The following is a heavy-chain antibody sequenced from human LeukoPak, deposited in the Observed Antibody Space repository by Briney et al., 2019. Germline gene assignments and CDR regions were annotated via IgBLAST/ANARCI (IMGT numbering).Heavy chain of an antibody. CDR3: ARDGVAGGFDY. V-gene: IGHV4-59*01. CDR2: IHCSGST. J-gene: IGHJ4*02. D-gene: IGHD6-19*01. Sequence: SETLSLTCTVSGGSIGSYYWNWIRQAPGKGLEWIGYIHCSGSTNHNSSLKSRVTISVDTSKNQYSLKLSSVTAADTAVYYCARDGVAGGFDYWGQGTLVTVSS. CDR1: GGSIGSYY.